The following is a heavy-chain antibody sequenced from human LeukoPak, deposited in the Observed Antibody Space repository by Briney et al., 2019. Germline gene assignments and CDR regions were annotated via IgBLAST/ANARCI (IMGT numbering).Heavy chain of an antibody. V-gene: IGHV3-15*01. CDR1: GFTFSNAW. CDR2: IKSKTDGGTT. J-gene: IGHJ5*02. D-gene: IGHD3-10*01. CDR3: TTTGSGSYYPNWFDP. Sequence: GGSLRLSCAASGFTFSNAWMSWGRQAPGKGLEWVGRIKSKTDGGTTDYAAPVKGRFTISRDDSKNTLYLQMNSLKTEDTAVYYCTTTGSGSYYPNWFDPWGQGTLVTVSS.